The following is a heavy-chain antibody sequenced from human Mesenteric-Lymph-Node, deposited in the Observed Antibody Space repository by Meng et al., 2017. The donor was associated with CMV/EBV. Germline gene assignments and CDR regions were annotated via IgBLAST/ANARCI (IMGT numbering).Heavy chain of an antibody. Sequence: GESLKISCAASGFTFSSYSMNWVRQAPGKGLEWVSFMSSSSSYIYYADSVKGRFTISRDNAKNTLYLQMNSLRAEDTAVYYCARAEVGAPLGYWGQGTLVTVSS. V-gene: IGHV3-21*01. CDR2: MSSSSSYI. D-gene: IGHD1-26*01. CDR1: GFTFSSYS. J-gene: IGHJ4*02. CDR3: ARAEVGAPLGY.